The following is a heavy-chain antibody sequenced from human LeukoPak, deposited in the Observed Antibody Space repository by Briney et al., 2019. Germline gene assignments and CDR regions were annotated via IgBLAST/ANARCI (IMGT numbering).Heavy chain of an antibody. CDR3: ARDFESYYDV. Sequence: GRSLRLSCAASGFTFSSYGMHWVRQAPGKGLEWVAVIGYDGGETYYSGSAKGRFTISRDNSKNTLHLQMNSLRAEDTAVYYCARDFESYYDVWGQGTLVTVSS. J-gene: IGHJ4*02. V-gene: IGHV3-33*01. D-gene: IGHD3-22*01. CDR1: GFTFSSYG. CDR2: IGYDGGET.